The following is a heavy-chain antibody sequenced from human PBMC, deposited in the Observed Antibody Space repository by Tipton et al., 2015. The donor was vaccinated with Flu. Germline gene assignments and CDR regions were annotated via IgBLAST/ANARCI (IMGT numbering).Heavy chain of an antibody. Sequence: LRLSCTVSGGSVSSGSYYWSWIRQPPGKGLEWIGYIYYSGSTNYNPSLKSRVTISVDTSKNQFSLKLSSVTAADTAVYYCARAEGYGPAADYWGQGTLVTVSS. CDR3: ARAEGYGPAADY. CDR2: IYYSGST. D-gene: IGHD5-18*01. J-gene: IGHJ4*02. V-gene: IGHV4-61*01. CDR1: GGSVSSGSYY.